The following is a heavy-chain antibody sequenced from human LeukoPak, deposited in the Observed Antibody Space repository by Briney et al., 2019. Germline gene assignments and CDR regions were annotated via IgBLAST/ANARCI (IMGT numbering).Heavy chain of an antibody. Sequence: GGSLRLSCAASGFTFSSYAMSWVRQAPGKGLEWVSAISGSGGSTYYADSVKGRFTISRYNSKNTLYLQMKSLRAEDTAVYYCAKTARYCSSTSCYKYYYYYMDVWGKGTTVTVSS. V-gene: IGHV3-23*01. J-gene: IGHJ6*03. CDR2: ISGSGGST. D-gene: IGHD2-2*02. CDR1: GFTFSSYA. CDR3: AKTARYCSSTSCYKYYYYYMDV.